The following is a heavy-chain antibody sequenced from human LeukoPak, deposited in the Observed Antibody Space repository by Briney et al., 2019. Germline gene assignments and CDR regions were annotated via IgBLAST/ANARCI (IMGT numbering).Heavy chain of an antibody. CDR3: AKGKVNHDGAFDF. Sequence: GGSLRPSCAASGFSFSSYAMSWVRQAPGKGLEWVSSVSAGGATTYYADSVKGRFTMSRDNSKKTLSLQMHSLRAEDTAVYYCAKGKVNHDGAFDFWGQGTMVTVSS. J-gene: IGHJ3*01. D-gene: IGHD3-16*01. CDR2: VSAGGATT. V-gene: IGHV3-23*01. CDR1: GFSFSSYA.